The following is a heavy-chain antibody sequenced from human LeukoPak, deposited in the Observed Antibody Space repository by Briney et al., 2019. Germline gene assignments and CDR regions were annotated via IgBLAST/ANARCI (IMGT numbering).Heavy chain of an antibody. CDR1: GYTFTDYF. CDR3: ARDQGRGSGSYYSVWFDP. D-gene: IGHD3-10*01. V-gene: IGHV1-2*02. Sequence: ASVKVSCKASGYTFTDYFMQWVRQVPGQGLEWMGWINTNSGATLYAQKFQGRVTMTRDTSTSTVYMELSSLRSEDTAVYYCARDQGRGSGSYYSVWFDPWGQGALVTVSS. CDR2: INTNSGAT. J-gene: IGHJ5*02.